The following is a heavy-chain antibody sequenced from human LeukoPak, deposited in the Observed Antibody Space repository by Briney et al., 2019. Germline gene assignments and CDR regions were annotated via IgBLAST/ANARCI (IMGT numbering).Heavy chain of an antibody. D-gene: IGHD1-1*01. CDR2: INPSGGST. V-gene: IGHV1-46*01. CDR1: GYTXISYY. Sequence: ASVKVSCKASGYTXISYYMHGVRQAPGQGLEWVGVINPSGGSTTYAQKFQGRLTMTRDTSTSTVYMDLSSLRSEDTAIYHCARHSLPGTTPFDYWGQGTLVTVSS. J-gene: IGHJ4*02. CDR3: ARHSLPGTTPFDY.